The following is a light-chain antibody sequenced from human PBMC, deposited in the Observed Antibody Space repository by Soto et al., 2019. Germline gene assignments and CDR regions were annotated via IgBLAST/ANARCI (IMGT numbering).Light chain of an antibody. CDR3: SSYTSSSTPLCV. Sequence: QSVLTQPASVSGSPGQSITISCTGTSSDVGGYNYVSWYQQHPGKAPKLMIYDVSNRPSGVSNRFSGSKSGNTASLTISGFQAEDEADYYCSSYTSSSTPLCVFGTGTKVT. V-gene: IGLV2-14*01. CDR1: SSDVGGYNY. CDR2: DVS. J-gene: IGLJ1*01.